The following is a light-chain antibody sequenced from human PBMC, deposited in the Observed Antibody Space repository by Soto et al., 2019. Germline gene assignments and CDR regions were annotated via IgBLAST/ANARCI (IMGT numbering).Light chain of an antibody. CDR1: ENVNGH. V-gene: IGKV1-5*03. CDR3: QQYNNWPS. CDR2: EAP. J-gene: IGKJ1*01. Sequence: IQMTQSPNTLSASVGDSVAVTCRASENVNGHLAWYQQKPGKAPKLLIYEAPILESGVPSRFSGSGFGTEFTLTINGLLPEDFVTYYCQQYNNWPSFGQGTKVDIK.